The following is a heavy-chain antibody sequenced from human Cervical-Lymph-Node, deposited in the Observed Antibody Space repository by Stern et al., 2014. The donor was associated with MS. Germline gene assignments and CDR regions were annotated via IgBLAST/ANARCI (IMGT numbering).Heavy chain of an antibody. J-gene: IGHJ5*02. CDR3: ASGSLEGFDP. CDR1: GYTFTSLG. D-gene: IGHD5-24*01. CDR2: ISAYNGNT. Sequence: QVQLVESGAEVKKPGASVKVSCKASGYTFTSLGISWVRQAPGQGLEWMGWISAYNGNTTYAQKLQGRVTLPTDTPTSTAYMELRSLTSDDTAVYYCASGSLEGFDPWGQGTLVPVPS. V-gene: IGHV1-18*01.